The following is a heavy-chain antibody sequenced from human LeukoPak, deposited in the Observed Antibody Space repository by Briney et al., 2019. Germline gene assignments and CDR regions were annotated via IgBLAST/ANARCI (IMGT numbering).Heavy chain of an antibody. Sequence: QPGGSLRLSCAASGFTFSSYGMHWVRQAPGKGLEWVAVISYDGSNKYYADSVKGRFTISRDNSKNTLYLQMNSLRAEDTAVYYCARDRLGPAWLVNYYYYGMDVWGQGTTVTVSS. CDR2: ISYDGSNK. CDR1: GFTFSSYG. D-gene: IGHD6-19*01. J-gene: IGHJ6*02. CDR3: ARDRLGPAWLVNYYYYGMDV. V-gene: IGHV3-30*03.